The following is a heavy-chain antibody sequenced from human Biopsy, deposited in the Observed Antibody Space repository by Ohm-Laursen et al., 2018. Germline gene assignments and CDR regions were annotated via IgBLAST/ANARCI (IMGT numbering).Heavy chain of an antibody. D-gene: IGHD4-23*01. J-gene: IGHJ4*02. V-gene: IGHV4-61*03. CDR1: GGSISNNNYY. CDR3: ARGSNDSGGLYFPR. CDR2: ISCTGYT. Sequence: GTLSLTCAVSGGSISNNNYYWGWIRQPPGKGLEWIGHISCTGYTSYNASLKSRVTISVDTSRNHFSLRLSSLTAADTAVYYCARGSNDSGGLYFPRWGQGTLLTVSS.